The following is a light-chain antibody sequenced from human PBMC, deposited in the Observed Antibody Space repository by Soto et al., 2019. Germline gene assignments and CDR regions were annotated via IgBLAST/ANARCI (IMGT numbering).Light chain of an antibody. Sequence: QPALTQPASVSGSPGQSITISCTGTSSDVGAYDYVSWYQQHPDKAPKLMIYEVSNRPSGVSNRFSGSKSVNTATLTISGLQADYEADSSCSSYTTSTTRVFGTRTEVTDL. J-gene: IGLJ1*01. V-gene: IGLV2-14*03. CDR3: SSYTTSTTRV. CDR2: EVS. CDR1: SSDVGAYDY.